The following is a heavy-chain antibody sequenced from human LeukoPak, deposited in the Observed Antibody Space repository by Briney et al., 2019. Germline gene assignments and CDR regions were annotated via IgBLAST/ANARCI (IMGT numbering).Heavy chain of an antibody. J-gene: IGHJ3*02. V-gene: IGHV3-23*01. CDR1: GVTFSSYV. CDR3: VQEGPRGLAFDI. CDR2: ISGSGGGT. Sequence: GGSLRLSCEASGVTFSSYVMSWVRQAPGKGREWVSGISGSGGGTYYADSVKGRFAISRDNSKNTLYPQMNSLRAEDTAVYYCVQEGPRGLAFDIWGQGTKVTVSS.